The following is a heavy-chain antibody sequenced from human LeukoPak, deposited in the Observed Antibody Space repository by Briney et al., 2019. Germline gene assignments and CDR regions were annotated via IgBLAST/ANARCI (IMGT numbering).Heavy chain of an antibody. CDR3: AHRVVRGVINWFAP. D-gene: IGHD3-10*01. CDR2: IYWNEDK. CDR1: GFSLRTRGGG. J-gene: IGHJ5*02. V-gene: IGHV2-5*01. Sequence: ASGPTLVKPTQTLTLTCTFSGFSLRTRGGGVGWIRQPPGKALEWLPLIYWNEDKRYSPSLKSRLTITKDTSKNQVVLTMTNMDPVDTATYYCAHRVVRGVINWFAPWGQGTLVTVSS.